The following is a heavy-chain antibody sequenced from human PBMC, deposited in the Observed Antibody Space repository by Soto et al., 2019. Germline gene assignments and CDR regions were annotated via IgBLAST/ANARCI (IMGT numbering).Heavy chain of an antibody. CDR2: ISAYNGNT. J-gene: IGHJ4*02. CDR3: ARDGYYDSSGYRSDFDY. CDR1: GYTFTSYG. Sequence: QVQLVQSGAEVKKPGASVKVSCKASGYTFTSYGISWVRQAPGQGLEWMGWISAYNGNTNYAQQLQGRVTMTTDTSTSTAYMELRSLRSDDTVVYYCARDGYYDSSGYRSDFDYWGQGTLVTVSS. D-gene: IGHD3-22*01. V-gene: IGHV1-18*01.